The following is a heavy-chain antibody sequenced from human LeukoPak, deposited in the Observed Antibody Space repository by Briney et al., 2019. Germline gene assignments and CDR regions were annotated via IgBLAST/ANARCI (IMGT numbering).Heavy chain of an antibody. V-gene: IGHV3-48*01. CDR2: ISSSGSTI. CDR1: GFTFSSYS. D-gene: IGHD6-19*01. J-gene: IGHJ6*03. Sequence: GGSLRLSCAASGFTFSSYSMNWVRQAPGKGLEWVSYISSSGSTIYYADSVKGRFTISRDNSKNTLYLQMNSLRAEDTAVYYCARLAVAGPYYYMDVWGKGTTVTISS. CDR3: ARLAVAGPYYYMDV.